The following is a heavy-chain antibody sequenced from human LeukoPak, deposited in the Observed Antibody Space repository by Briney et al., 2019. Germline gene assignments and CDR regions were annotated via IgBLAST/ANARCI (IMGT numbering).Heavy chain of an antibody. J-gene: IGHJ4*02. CDR1: GGSISSSSYY. Sequence: TSETLSLTCTVSGGSISSSSYYWGWIRQPPGKGLEWIGSIYYSGSTYYNPSLKSRVTISVDTSKNQFSLKLSSVTAADTAVYYCARHVATVQLDQRFGGGDFDYWGQGTLVTVSS. CDR3: ARHVATVQLDQRFGGGDFDY. V-gene: IGHV4-39*01. CDR2: IYYSGST. D-gene: IGHD1-1*01.